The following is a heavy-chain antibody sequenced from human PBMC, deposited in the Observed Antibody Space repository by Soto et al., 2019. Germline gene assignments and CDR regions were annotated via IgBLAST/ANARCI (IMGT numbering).Heavy chain of an antibody. CDR2: VLYDGSNQ. J-gene: IGHJ2*01. Sequence: GGSLRLSCAASVFTVSNFAMDWVRQAPGKGLEWVAVVLYDGSNQYYADSMKGRFTISRDNSKNTLSLQMNSLRAEDTAVYYYARTTKYYSDTTGYRSYWYFDLWGRGTLVTVSS. V-gene: IGHV3-30-3*01. D-gene: IGHD3-22*01. CDR1: VFTVSNFA. CDR3: ARTTKYYSDTTGYRSYWYFDL.